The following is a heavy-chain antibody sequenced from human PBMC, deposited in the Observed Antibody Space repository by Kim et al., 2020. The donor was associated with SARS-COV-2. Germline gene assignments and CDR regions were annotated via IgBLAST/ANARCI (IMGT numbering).Heavy chain of an antibody. D-gene: IGHD6-13*01. V-gene: IGHV4-4*07. J-gene: IGHJ6*02. Sequence: SETLSLTCTVSGGSISSYYWSWIRQPAGKGLEWIGRIYTSGSTNYNPSLKSQVTMSVDTSKNQFSLKLSSVTAADTAVYYCARDLSSWPYYYYYGMDVWGQGTPVTVSS. CDR3: ARDLSSWPYYYYYGMDV. CDR2: IYTSGST. CDR1: GGSISSYY.